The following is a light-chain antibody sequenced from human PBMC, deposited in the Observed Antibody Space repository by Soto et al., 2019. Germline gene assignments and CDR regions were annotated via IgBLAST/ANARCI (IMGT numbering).Light chain of an antibody. CDR1: QSVSSN. CDR2: GAS. CDR3: QQRRNWLT. Sequence: EIVMTQSPATLSVSPGERATLSCRASQSVSSNLAWYQQKPGQAPRLLIYGASTRATGIPARFSSSGSGTEFTLTISSLQSEDFAVYYCQQRRNWLTFGGGTKVDIK. J-gene: IGKJ4*01. V-gene: IGKV3-15*01.